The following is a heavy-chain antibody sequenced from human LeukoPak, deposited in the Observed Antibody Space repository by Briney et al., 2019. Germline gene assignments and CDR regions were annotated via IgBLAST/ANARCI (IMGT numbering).Heavy chain of an antibody. Sequence: GGSLRLSCAASGFTVSSNYMNWVRQAPGKGLEWVSVIYSGGSTYYADSVKGRFTISRDNSKNTLYLQMNSLRAEDTAVYYCAGTYYYDEGAFDIWGQGTMVTVSS. V-gene: IGHV3-53*01. J-gene: IGHJ3*02. CDR2: IYSGGST. CDR3: AGTYYYDEGAFDI. D-gene: IGHD3-22*01. CDR1: GFTVSSNY.